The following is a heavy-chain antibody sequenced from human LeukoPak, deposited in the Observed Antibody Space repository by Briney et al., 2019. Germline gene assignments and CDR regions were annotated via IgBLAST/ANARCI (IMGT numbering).Heavy chain of an antibody. J-gene: IGHJ4*02. V-gene: IGHV3-7*01. CDR1: GFTFSSYW. Sequence: GGSLRLSCAASGFTFSSYWMSWVRQAPGKGLEWVANIKQDGSEKYYVDSVKGRFTISRDNAKNPLYLQMNSLRAEDTAVYYCCAVAGLYYFDYWGQGTLVTVSS. D-gene: IGHD6-19*01. CDR3: CAVAGLYYFDY. CDR2: IKQDGSEK.